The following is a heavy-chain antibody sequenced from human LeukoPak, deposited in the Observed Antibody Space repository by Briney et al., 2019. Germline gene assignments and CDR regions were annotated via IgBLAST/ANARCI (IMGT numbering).Heavy chain of an antibody. D-gene: IGHD2-15*01. CDR1: GGTFISYA. CDR3: GRGYCSGGSCLKIDY. CDR2: IIPIFGTA. Sequence: SVKVSCKASGGTFISYAISWVRQAPGQGLEWMGRIIPIFGTANYAQKFEGRVTITTDECTSTDYMELSSLRSEDTAVYYCGRGYCSGGSCLKIDYWGQGTLVTVSS. J-gene: IGHJ4*02. V-gene: IGHV1-69*05.